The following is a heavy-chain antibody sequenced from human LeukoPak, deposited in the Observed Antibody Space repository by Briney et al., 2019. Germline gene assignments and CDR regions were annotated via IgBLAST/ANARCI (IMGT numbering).Heavy chain of an antibody. Sequence: GGSLRLSCAASGFTFSSYAMHWVRQAPGKGLEWVAVISYDGSNKYYADSVKGRFTISRDNSKNTLYLQMNSLRAEDTAVYYCARLIVVVTADVDYWGQGTLVTVSS. V-gene: IGHV3-30-3*01. CDR1: GFTFSSYA. CDR2: ISYDGSNK. CDR3: ARLIVVVTADVDY. D-gene: IGHD2-21*02. J-gene: IGHJ4*02.